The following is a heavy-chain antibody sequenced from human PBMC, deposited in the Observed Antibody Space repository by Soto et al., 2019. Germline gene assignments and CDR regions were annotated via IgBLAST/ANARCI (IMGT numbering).Heavy chain of an antibody. CDR3: ARGQRYCSGGSCYPPYYYYMDV. V-gene: IGHV1-8*01. Sequence: ASVKVSCKASGYTFTSYDINWVRQATGQGLEWMGWMNPNSGNTGYAQKFQGRVTMTRNTSISTAYMELSSLRSEDTAVYYCARGQRYCSGGSCYPPYYYYMDVWGKGTTVTVSS. D-gene: IGHD2-15*01. CDR2: MNPNSGNT. J-gene: IGHJ6*03. CDR1: GYTFTSYD.